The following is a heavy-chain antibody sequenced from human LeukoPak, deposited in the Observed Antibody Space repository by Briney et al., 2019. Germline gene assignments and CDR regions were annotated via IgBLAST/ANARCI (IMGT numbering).Heavy chain of an antibody. CDR2: INPSGGST. J-gene: IGHJ4*02. D-gene: IGHD3-22*01. V-gene: IGHV1-46*01. Sequence: ASVKVSCKASGYTFTGYYMHWVRQAPGQGLEWMGIINPSGGSTSYAQKFQGRVTMTRDTSTSTVYMELSSLRSEDTAVYYCARDRTYYYDSSGLDYWGQGTLVTVSS. CDR3: ARDRTYYYDSSGLDY. CDR1: GYTFTGYY.